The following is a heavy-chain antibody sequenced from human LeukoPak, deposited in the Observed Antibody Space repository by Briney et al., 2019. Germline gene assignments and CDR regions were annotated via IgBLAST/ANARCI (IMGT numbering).Heavy chain of an antibody. V-gene: IGHV3-23*01. CDR1: EFTFSSYG. CDR3: ARDPNGDYIGTFDM. Sequence: GGSLRLSCAASEFTFSSYGMSWVRQAPGKGLEWVPSISGSGGSTQYADSVQGRFAISRDNSKNTLYLQMNSLRVEDTAVYFCARDPNGDYIGTFDMWGRGTMVSVSS. J-gene: IGHJ3*02. D-gene: IGHD4-17*01. CDR2: ISGSGGST.